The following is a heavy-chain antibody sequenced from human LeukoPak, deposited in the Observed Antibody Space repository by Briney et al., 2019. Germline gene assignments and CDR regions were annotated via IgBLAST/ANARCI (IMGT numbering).Heavy chain of an antibody. CDR3: AIIGYFDY. Sequence: SETLSLTCAVYGGSFSGYYWSWIRQPPGKGLEWIGEINHSGSTNYNPSLKSRVTISVDTSKNQFSLKLSSVTAADTAVYYCAIIGYFDYWGQGTLVTVSS. J-gene: IGHJ4*02. V-gene: IGHV4-34*01. CDR1: GGSFSGYY. CDR2: INHSGST.